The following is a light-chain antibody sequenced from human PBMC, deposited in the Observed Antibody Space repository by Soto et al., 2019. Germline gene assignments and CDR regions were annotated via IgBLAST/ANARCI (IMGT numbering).Light chain of an antibody. Sequence: QSVVTQPPSASGTPGQRVTISCSGSSSNIGSNIVNWYQQLPGAAPKLLTFNNNQRPSGVPDRFSGSKSGTSASLAISGLQSEDEADYYCAAWDDSLTGVIFGGGTKLTVL. V-gene: IGLV1-44*01. J-gene: IGLJ2*01. CDR1: SSNIGSNI. CDR2: NNN. CDR3: AAWDDSLTGVI.